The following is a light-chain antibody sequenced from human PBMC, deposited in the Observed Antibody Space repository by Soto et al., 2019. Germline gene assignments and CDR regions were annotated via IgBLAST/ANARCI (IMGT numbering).Light chain of an antibody. Sequence: EIVLTQSPGTLSLSPGEIATLSCRASQSVSSSYLAWYQQKPGQAPRLLIYGASSRATGIPDRFSGSGSGTDFTLTISRLEPEDLAVYYCQQYGSSRLTFGGGTKVEIK. J-gene: IGKJ4*01. CDR2: GAS. CDR1: QSVSSSY. CDR3: QQYGSSRLT. V-gene: IGKV3-20*01.